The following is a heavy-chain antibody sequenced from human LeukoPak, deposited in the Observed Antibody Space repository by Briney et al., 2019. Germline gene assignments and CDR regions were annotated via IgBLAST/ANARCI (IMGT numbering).Heavy chain of an antibody. J-gene: IGHJ4*02. CDR2: INPNSGGT. CDR1: GYTFTGYY. Sequence: ASVKVSCKASGYTFTGYYMHWVRQAPGQGLEWMGRINPNSGGTNYAQKFQGRVTMTRDTSISTAYMELSRLRSDDTAAYYCARGWGYNWNDADYWGQGTLVTVSS. CDR3: ARGWGYNWNDADY. D-gene: IGHD1-20*01. V-gene: IGHV1-2*06.